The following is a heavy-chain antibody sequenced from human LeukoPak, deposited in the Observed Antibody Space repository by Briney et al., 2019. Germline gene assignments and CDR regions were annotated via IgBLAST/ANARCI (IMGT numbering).Heavy chain of an antibody. CDR2: ISAYNGNT. CDR3: ARVREGGIVVVPAATYYYYYYMDV. D-gene: IGHD2-2*01. J-gene: IGHJ6*03. V-gene: IGHV1-18*01. CDR1: GYTFTSYG. Sequence: ASVKVSCKASGYTFTSYGISWVRQAPGQGLEWMGWISAYNGNTNYAQKLQGRVTMTTDTSTSTAYMELRSLRSDDTAVYYCARVREGGIVVVPAATYYYYYYMDVWGKGTTVTISS.